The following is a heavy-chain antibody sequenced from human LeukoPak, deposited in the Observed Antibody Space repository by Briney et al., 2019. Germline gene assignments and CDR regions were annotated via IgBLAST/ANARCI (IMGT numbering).Heavy chain of an antibody. J-gene: IGHJ6*02. D-gene: IGHD4-17*01. CDR3: ARRATVRHYGTDV. CDR2: IYPGDSDT. Sequence: GESLKISCKGSGYSFTSYWIGWVCQLPGKGLEWMGIIYPGDSDTRYSPSFQGQVTISADKSISTAYLQWSSLKASDTAMYYCARRATVRHYGTDVWGQGTTVTVSS. V-gene: IGHV5-51*01. CDR1: GYSFTSYW.